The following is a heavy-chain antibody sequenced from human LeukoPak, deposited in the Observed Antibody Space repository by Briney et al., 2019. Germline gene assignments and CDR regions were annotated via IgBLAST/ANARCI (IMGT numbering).Heavy chain of an antibody. CDR3: TRGTYDSSGYYPHYFDY. D-gene: IGHD3-22*01. CDR2: IRSKAYGGTT. CDR1: GFTFGDYA. J-gene: IGHJ4*02. V-gene: IGHV3-49*04. Sequence: GGSLRLSCTASGFTFGDYAMSWVRQAPGKGLEWVGFIRSKAYGGTTEYAASVKGRFTISRDDSKSIAYLQMNSLKTEDTAVYYCTRGTYDSSGYYPHYFDYWGQGTLVTVSS.